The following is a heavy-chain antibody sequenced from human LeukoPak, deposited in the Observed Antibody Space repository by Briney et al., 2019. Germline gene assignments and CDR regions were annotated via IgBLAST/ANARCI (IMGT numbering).Heavy chain of an antibody. CDR3: ARAFGYQLLFDSGPDYGMDV. CDR2: IYYSGST. Sequence: PSETLSLTCTVSGGSISSYYWSWTRQPPGKGLEWIGYIYYSGSTNYNPSLKSRVTISVDTSKNQFSLKLSSVTAADTAVYYCARAFGYQLLFDSGPDYGMDVWGKGTTVTVSS. D-gene: IGHD2-2*01. V-gene: IGHV4-59*01. J-gene: IGHJ6*04. CDR1: GGSISSYY.